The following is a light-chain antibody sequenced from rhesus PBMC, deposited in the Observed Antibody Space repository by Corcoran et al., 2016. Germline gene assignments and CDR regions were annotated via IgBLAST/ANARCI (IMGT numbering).Light chain of an antibody. CDR1: QSISSW. V-gene: IGKV1-22*01. CDR2: KAS. Sequence: DIQMTQSPSSLSASVGDTVTITCRASQSISSWLAWCQPQPGKAPKLLISKASTLQRGVPSRFTGSGSGTDFTLTISSLQSEDFATYYCQQYSSSPFTFGPGTKLDIK. J-gene: IGKJ3*01. CDR3: QQYSSSPFT.